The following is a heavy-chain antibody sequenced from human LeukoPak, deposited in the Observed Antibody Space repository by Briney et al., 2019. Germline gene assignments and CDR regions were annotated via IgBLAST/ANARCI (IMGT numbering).Heavy chain of an antibody. D-gene: IGHD6-19*01. J-gene: IGHJ5*02. V-gene: IGHV4-39*01. CDR3: ARQLRSASDPKINWIDP. CDR2: IYYSGGT. Sequence: SETLSLTCTVSGGSISSTGYYWGWIRQPPGKGLEWIGSIYYSGGTYYNPSLKSRVTISVDTSKNQFSLGLSSVTAADTAVYYCARQLRSASDPKINWIDPWGQGTLVSVSS. CDR1: GGSISSTGYY.